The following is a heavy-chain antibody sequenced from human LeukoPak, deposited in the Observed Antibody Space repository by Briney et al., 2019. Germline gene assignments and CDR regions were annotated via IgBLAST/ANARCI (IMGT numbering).Heavy chain of an antibody. CDR3: AKDKLQLLILDYFDY. J-gene: IGHJ4*02. CDR2: ISYDGSNK. V-gene: IGHV3-30*18. CDR1: GFTFSDYY. Sequence: PGGSLRLSCAASGFTFSDYYMSWIRQAPGKGLEWVAVISYDGSNKYYADSVKGRFTISRDNSKNTLYLQMNSLRPEDTAVYYCAKDKLQLLILDYFDYWGQGTLVTVSS. D-gene: IGHD4-11*01.